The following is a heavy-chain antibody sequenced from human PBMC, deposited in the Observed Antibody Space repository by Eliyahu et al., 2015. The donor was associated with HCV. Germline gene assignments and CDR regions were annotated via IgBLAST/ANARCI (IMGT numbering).Heavy chain of an antibody. V-gene: IGHV3-30*18. CDR1: GFTFTNFG. CDR2: ISYDGSKT. J-gene: IGHJ4*02. Sequence: QVQLVESGGGVVQXGRSLRLSCXAXGFTFTNFGRXGARPAPGKGLEWVAVISYDGSKTYYADSVTGRFTISRDNSKNTLYLQMNRLKPEDTAMYYCAKPAVLLWFGEGRNYFDYWGLGTLVTASS. CDR3: AKPAVLLWFGEGRNYFDY. D-gene: IGHD3-10*01.